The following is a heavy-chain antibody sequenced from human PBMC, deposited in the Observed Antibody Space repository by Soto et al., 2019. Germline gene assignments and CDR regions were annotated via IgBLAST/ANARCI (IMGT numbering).Heavy chain of an antibody. D-gene: IGHD6-13*01. CDR1: GFTFSSYA. CDR2: ISGSGGST. J-gene: IGHJ6*03. CDR3: AKDGSIAAAGDYYYYYMDV. V-gene: IGHV3-23*01. Sequence: GGSLRLSCAASGFTFSSYAMSWVRKAPGKGLEWVSAISGSGGSTYYADSVKGRFTISRDNSKNTLYLQMNSLRAEDTAVYYCAKDGSIAAAGDYYYYYMDVWGKGTTVTVSS.